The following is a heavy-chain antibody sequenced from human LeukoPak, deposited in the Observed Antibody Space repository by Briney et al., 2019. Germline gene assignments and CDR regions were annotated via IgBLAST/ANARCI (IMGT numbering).Heavy chain of an antibody. J-gene: IGHJ4*02. CDR3: ARGSKQLPPSPPDS. Sequence: PGGSLRLSCAASGFTFSSYAMHWVRQAPGKGLEWVAVISYDGSNKYYADSVKGRFTISRDNSKNTLYLQMNSLRAEDTAVYYCARGSKQLPPSPPDSGGKETLVPVSS. V-gene: IGHV3-30-3*01. D-gene: IGHD2-2*01. CDR2: ISYDGSNK. CDR1: GFTFSSYA.